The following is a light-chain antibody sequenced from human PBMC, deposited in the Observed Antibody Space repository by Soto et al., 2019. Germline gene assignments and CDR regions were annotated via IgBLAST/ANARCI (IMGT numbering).Light chain of an antibody. CDR1: SSNIGSNS. CDR2: SNN. J-gene: IGLJ1*01. V-gene: IGLV1-44*01. CDR3: AAWDDSLNGREV. Sequence: VLTQPPSASGTPGQRVTISCSGSSSNIGSNSVNWYQQLPGAAPKLLIYSNNQRPSGVPDRFSGSKSGTSASLAISGLQSEDEADYYCAAWDDSLNGREVFGTGTKVTVL.